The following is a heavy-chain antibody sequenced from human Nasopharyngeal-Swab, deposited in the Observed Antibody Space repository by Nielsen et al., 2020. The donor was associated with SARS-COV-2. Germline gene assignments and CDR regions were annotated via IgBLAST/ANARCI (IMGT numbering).Heavy chain of an antibody. J-gene: IGHJ4*02. CDR1: GFTFSSYA. CDR2: ISASGGST. Sequence: GESLKISCAASGFTFSSYAMTWVRQAPGKGLEWGSGISASGGSTYYADSVKGRFTISRDNSKNTLYLQLNGLRAEDTAVYYCADPPFSEYWGQGTLVTVSS. CDR3: ADPPFSEY. V-gene: IGHV3-23*01.